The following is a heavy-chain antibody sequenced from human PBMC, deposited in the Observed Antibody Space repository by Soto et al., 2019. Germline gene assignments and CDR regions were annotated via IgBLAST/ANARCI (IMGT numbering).Heavy chain of an antibody. J-gene: IGHJ1*01. CDR2: IKGDGST. Sequence: QVQRQQWGAGLLKPSETLSLNCAVNGGSLSHYYWSWIRQPPGKGLEWIGEIKGDGSTNYSPSLKSRAAISSDTSNNQFALRLYAVTAADTGVYYCARGQEGVVATHWDQGTLVTVSS. D-gene: IGHD5-12*01. CDR1: GGSLSHYY. CDR3: ARGQEGVVATH. V-gene: IGHV4-34*01.